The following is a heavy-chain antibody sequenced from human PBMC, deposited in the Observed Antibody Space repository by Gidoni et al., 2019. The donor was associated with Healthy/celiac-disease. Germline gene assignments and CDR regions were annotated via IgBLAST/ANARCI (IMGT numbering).Heavy chain of an antibody. CDR3: ARTLYYDFLTGYAP. J-gene: IGHJ5*02. CDR1: GGSISSSSYY. CDR2: IYYSGST. Sequence: QLQLQESGPGLVKPSETLSLTCTVSGGSISSSSYYWGWIRQPPGKGLEWIGSIYYSGSTYYNPSLKSRVTISVDTSTNQFSLKLSSVTAADTAVYYCARTLYYDFLTGYAPWGQGTLVTVSS. D-gene: IGHD3-9*01. V-gene: IGHV4-39*07.